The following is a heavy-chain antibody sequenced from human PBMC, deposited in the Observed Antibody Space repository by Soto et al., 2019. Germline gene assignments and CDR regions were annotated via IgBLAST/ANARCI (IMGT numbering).Heavy chain of an antibody. CDR3: ARGLGGGYDTYFDY. CDR1: GGSISSYY. J-gene: IGHJ4*02. D-gene: IGHD5-12*01. Sequence: SETLSLTCTVSGGSISSYYWSWIRQPPGKGLEWIGYIYYSGSTNYNPSLKSRVTISVDTSKNQFSRKLSSVTAADTAVYYCARGLGGGYDTYFDYWGQGTLVTVSS. V-gene: IGHV4-59*08. CDR2: IYYSGST.